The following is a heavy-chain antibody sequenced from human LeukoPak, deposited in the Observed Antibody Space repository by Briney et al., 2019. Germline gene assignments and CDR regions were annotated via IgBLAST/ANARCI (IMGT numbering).Heavy chain of an antibody. CDR1: GGTFSSYA. V-gene: IGHV1-69*01. CDR2: IIPIFGTA. Sequence: SVKVSCKASGGTFSSYAISWVRQAPGQGLEWMGGIIPIFGTANYAQKFQGRVTITADESTSTAYMELSSLRSEDTAVYYCARDGRGYSGYAYFDYWGQGTLVTVSS. CDR3: ARDGRGYSGYAYFDY. J-gene: IGHJ4*02. D-gene: IGHD5-12*01.